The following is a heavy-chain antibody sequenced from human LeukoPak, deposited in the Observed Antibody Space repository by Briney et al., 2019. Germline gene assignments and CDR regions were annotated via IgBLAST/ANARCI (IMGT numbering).Heavy chain of an antibody. Sequence: GGSLRLSCAASGFTVSSNYMSLVRQAPGKGLEWVSVIYSGGSTYYADSVKGRFTISRDNSKNTLYLQMNSLGAEDTAVYYCARDDYGGNSGGLDIWGQGTMVTVSS. CDR2: IYSGGST. D-gene: IGHD4-17*01. CDR1: GFTVSSNY. CDR3: ARDDYGGNSGGLDI. V-gene: IGHV3-53*01. J-gene: IGHJ3*02.